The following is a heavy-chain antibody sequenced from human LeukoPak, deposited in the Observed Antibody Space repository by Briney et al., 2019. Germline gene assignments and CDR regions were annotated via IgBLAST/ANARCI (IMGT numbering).Heavy chain of an antibody. J-gene: IGHJ4*02. CDR3: ARASGYYYDSSGSTTDDY. CDR2: ISGSGGST. D-gene: IGHD3-22*01. Sequence: GGSLRLSCAASGFTFSSYAMSWVRQAPGKGLEWVSAISGSGGSTYYADSVKGRFTISRDNSKNTLFLQMNSLRAEDTATYYCARASGYYYDSSGSTTDDYWGQGTRVTVSS. V-gene: IGHV3-23*01. CDR1: GFTFSSYA.